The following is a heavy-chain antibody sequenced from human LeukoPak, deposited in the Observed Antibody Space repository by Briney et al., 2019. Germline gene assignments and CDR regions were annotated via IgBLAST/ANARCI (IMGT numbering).Heavy chain of an antibody. D-gene: IGHD4-23*01. V-gene: IGHV3-48*04. CDR3: ASLSLRWSDY. CDR1: GFTFSTYS. CDR2: ISSSSTI. Sequence: GGSLRLSCAASGFTFSTYSMNWVRRAPGKGLEWVSYISSSSTIYYADSVKGRFTISRDNAKNSLYLQMNSLRAEDTAVYYCASLSLRWSDYWGQGTLVTVSS. J-gene: IGHJ4*02.